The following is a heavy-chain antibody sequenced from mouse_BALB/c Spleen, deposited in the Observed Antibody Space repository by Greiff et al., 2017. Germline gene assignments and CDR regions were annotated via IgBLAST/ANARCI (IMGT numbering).Heavy chain of an antibody. CDR1: GYTFTDYE. CDR2: IDPETGGT. J-gene: IGHJ2*01. V-gene: IGHV1-15*01. D-gene: IGHD2-3*01. CDR3: ARLNDGFY. Sequence: QVQLQQSGAELVRPGASVTLSCKASGYTFTDYEMHWVKQTPVHGLEWIGAIDPETGGTAYNQKFKGKATLTADKSSSTAYMELRSLTSEDSAVYYCARLNDGFYWGQGTTLTVSS.